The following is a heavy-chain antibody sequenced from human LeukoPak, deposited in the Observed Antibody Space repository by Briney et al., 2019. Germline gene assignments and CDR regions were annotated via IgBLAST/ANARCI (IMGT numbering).Heavy chain of an antibody. D-gene: IGHD6-19*01. CDR3: ARGRSVYYYYYYMDV. CDR1: GGSFSGYY. Sequence: SETLSLTCAVYGGSFSGYYWSWIRQPPGKGLEWIGEISHSGSTNYNPSLKSRVTISVDTSKNQFSLKLSSVTAADTAVYYCARGRSVYYYYYYMDVWGKGTTVTVSS. J-gene: IGHJ6*03. CDR2: ISHSGST. V-gene: IGHV4-34*01.